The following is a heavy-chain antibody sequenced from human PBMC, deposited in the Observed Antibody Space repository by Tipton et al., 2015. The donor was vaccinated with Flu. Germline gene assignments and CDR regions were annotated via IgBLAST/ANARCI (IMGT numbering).Heavy chain of an antibody. CDR1: GGSIRSGTYH. CDR3: ARDPWAVPYYFDY. V-gene: IGHV4-39*07. D-gene: IGHD6-6*01. CDR2: IYYSVST. J-gene: IGHJ4*02. Sequence: TLSHTCTVSGGSIRSGTYHWGGIREPPGKCLEWIGTIYYSVSTYYNPSLKSRVTISVDTSKNQCSLKVSSVTAADTAIYYCARDPWAVPYYFDYWGQGTLITVSS.